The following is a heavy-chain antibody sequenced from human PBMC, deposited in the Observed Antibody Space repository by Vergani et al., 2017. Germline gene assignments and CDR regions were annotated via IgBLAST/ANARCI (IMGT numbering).Heavy chain of an antibody. V-gene: IGHV1-2*02. D-gene: IGHD3-16*01. CDR1: GYTFTGYY. CDR3: TSFPTETSEYYDSTGYYHRFFEK. J-gene: IGHJ4*02. CDR2: INPKNGLT. Sequence: VQSGDEVKKPGASVKVSCKASGYTFTGYYLHWVRLAPGQGLEWMGWINPKNGLTKYAQRFQGRVSLTRDTSITTAFMELSSLRSDDTAMYYCTSFPTETSEYYDSTGYYHRFFEKWGQGTLVTVSS.